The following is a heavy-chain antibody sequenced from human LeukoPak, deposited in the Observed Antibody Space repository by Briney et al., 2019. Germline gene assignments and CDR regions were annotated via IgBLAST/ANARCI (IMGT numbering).Heavy chain of an antibody. D-gene: IGHD5-18*01. J-gene: IGHJ3*02. CDR2: IYSGGST. CDR3: ARVAVDTAYNAFDI. Sequence: PGGSLRLSCAASGFTVSSNYMSWVRQAPGKGLEWVSVIYSGGSTYYADSVKGRFTISRDNSKNTLYLQMNSLRAEDTAVYYCARVAVDTAYNAFDIWGQGTMVTVSS. CDR1: GFTVSSNY. V-gene: IGHV3-66*01.